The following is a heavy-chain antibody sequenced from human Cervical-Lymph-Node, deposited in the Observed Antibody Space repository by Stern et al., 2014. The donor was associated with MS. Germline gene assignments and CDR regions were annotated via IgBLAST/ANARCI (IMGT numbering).Heavy chain of an antibody. CDR1: GYNFSNYW. J-gene: IGHJ4*02. D-gene: IGHD4-11*01. CDR3: AKVRRDEVTLGYYFDY. CDR2: IYPGDSDT. Sequence: EVQLVQSGAEVKKPGESLTISCKGSGYNFSNYWIGWVRHMPGKGLHWMGIIYPGDSDTRYSPSFQGQVTISADKSISTAYLQWSSLKASDTAMYFCAKVRRDEVTLGYYFDYWGQGTLVTVSS. V-gene: IGHV5-51*01.